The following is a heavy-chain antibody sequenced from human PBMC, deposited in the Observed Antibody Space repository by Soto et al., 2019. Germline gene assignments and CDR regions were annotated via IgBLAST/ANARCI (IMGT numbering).Heavy chain of an antibody. CDR3: ARQPHPMATTANRFDY. D-gene: IGHD5-12*01. Sequence: QLQLQESGPGLVKPSETLSLTCTVSGGSISSSSYYWGWIRQPPGKGLEWIGSIYYSGSTYYNPSLKSRVTISVDTSKNQFSLKLSSVTAADTAVYYCARQPHPMATTANRFDYWGQGTLVTVSS. V-gene: IGHV4-39*01. CDR2: IYYSGST. J-gene: IGHJ4*02. CDR1: GGSISSSSYY.